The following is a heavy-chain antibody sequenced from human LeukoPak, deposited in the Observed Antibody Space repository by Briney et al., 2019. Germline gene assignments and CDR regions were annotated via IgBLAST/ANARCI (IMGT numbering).Heavy chain of an antibody. V-gene: IGHV3-23*01. J-gene: IGHJ4*02. D-gene: IGHD4-23*01. Sequence: PGGSLRLSCAASGFIFSSYGMSWVRQAPGKGLEWVSSVSSSGTKTYYADSVKGRFTISRDNSKNTLYLQMNSLRAEDTAVYYCAKRNGGNSGAFDYWGQGTLVTVSS. CDR1: GFIFSSYG. CDR2: VSSSGTKT. CDR3: AKRNGGNSGAFDY.